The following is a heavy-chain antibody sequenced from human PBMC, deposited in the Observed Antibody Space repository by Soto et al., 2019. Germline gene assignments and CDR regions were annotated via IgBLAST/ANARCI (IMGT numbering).Heavy chain of an antibody. CDR1: GGSISSGGYY. V-gene: IGHV4-31*03. Sequence: PSETLSLTCTVSGGSISSGGYYWSWIRQHPGKGLEWIGYIYYSGSTYYNPSLKSRVTISADTSKNQFSLKLSSVTAADTAVYYCARDYRQGGIAMALNAFDIWGQGTMLTVSS. CDR2: IYYSGST. D-gene: IGHD6-19*01. CDR3: ARDYRQGGIAMALNAFDI. J-gene: IGHJ3*02.